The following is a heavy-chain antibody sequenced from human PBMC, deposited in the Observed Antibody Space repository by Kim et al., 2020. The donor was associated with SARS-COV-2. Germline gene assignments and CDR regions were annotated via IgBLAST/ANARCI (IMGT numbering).Heavy chain of an antibody. CDR1: GGSISSYY. V-gene: IGHV4-59*01. CDR2: IYYSGST. Sequence: SETLSLTCTVSGGSISSYYWSWIRQPPGKGLEWIGYIYYSGSTNYNPSLKSRVTISVDTSKNQFSLKLSSETAADTAVYYCASSRYYDFWSGYFHNYYYYGMDVWGQGTTVTVSS. CDR3: ASSRYYDFWSGYFHNYYYYGMDV. D-gene: IGHD3-3*01. J-gene: IGHJ6*02.